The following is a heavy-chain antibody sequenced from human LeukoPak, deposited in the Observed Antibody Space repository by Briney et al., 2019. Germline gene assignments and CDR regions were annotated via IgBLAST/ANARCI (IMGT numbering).Heavy chain of an antibody. Sequence: SETLSLTCTVSGYSISSSYYWGWIRQPPGKGLEWIGSIYYSGSTYYNPSLKSRVTISVDTSKNQFSLKLSSVTAADTAVYYCAREATVTTLDHFDYWGQGTLVTVSS. CDR1: GYSISSSYY. CDR3: AREATVTTLDHFDY. J-gene: IGHJ4*02. D-gene: IGHD4-17*01. CDR2: IYYSGST. V-gene: IGHV4-38-2*02.